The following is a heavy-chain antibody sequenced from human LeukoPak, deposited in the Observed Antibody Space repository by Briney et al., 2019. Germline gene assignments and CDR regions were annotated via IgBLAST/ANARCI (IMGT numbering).Heavy chain of an antibody. CDR3: ARGYGSGSYYRRENWFDP. Sequence: SETLSLTCTVSGGSISSYYWSWIRQPPGKGLEWIGYIYYSGSTNYNPSLKSRVTISVDTSKNQFSLKLSSVTAADTAVYYCARGYGSGSYYRRENWFDPWGQGTLVTVSS. CDR1: GGSISSYY. D-gene: IGHD3-10*01. V-gene: IGHV4-59*01. CDR2: IYYSGST. J-gene: IGHJ5*02.